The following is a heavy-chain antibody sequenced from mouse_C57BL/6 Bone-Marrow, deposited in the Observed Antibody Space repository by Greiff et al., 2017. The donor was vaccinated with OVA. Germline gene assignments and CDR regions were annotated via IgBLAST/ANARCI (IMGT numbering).Heavy chain of an antibody. CDR2: IYPGDGDT. CDR1: GYAFSSSW. V-gene: IGHV1-82*01. D-gene: IGHD1-1*01. Sequence: QVQLKQSGPELVKPGASVKISCKASGYAFSSSWMNWVKQRPGKGLEWIGRIYPGDGDTNYNGKFKGKATLTADKSSSTAYMQLSSLTSEDSAVYFCARFDYGPYFDYWGQGTTLTVSS. CDR3: ARFDYGPYFDY. J-gene: IGHJ2*01.